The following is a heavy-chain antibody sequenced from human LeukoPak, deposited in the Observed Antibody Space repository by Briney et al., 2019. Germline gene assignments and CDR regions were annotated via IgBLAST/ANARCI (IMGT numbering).Heavy chain of an antibody. D-gene: IGHD3-22*01. CDR3: ARGPGGRSGYHPLEDYYYYYYMDV. Sequence: ASVKVSCKASGYTFTSYGISWVRQAPGQGLEWMGWISGYNGNTNYAQKLQGRVTMTTDTSTSTAYMELRSLRSDDTAVYYCARGPGGRSGYHPLEDYYYYYYMDVWGKGTTVTVSS. J-gene: IGHJ6*03. CDR2: ISGYNGNT. V-gene: IGHV1-18*04. CDR1: GYTFTSYG.